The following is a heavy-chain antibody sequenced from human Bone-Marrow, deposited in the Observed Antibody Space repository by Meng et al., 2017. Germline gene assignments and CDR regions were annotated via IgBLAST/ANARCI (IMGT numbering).Heavy chain of an antibody. V-gene: IGHV1-69*13. J-gene: IGHJ6*02. CDR1: GGTFSSYA. D-gene: IGHD4-17*01. CDR2: IIPIYGTA. Sequence: SVKVSCKASGGTFSSYAISWVRQAPGQGLEGMGGIIPIYGTANYAQKFQGRVTITADESTSTAYMELSSLRSEDTAVYYCARVEGSHDYGDYVRYYYGMDVWGQGTTVTVSS. CDR3: ARVEGSHDYGDYVRYYYGMDV.